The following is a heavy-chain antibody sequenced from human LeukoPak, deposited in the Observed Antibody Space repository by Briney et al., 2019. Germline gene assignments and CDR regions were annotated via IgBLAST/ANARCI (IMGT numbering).Heavy chain of an antibody. CDR1: GYTFTGYY. CDR2: INPNSGGT. D-gene: IGHD3-9*01. V-gene: IGHV1-2*02. Sequence: GASVKVSCKASGYTFTGYYMHWVRQAPGQGLEWMGWINPNSGGTNYAQKFQGRVTMTRDTSISTAYVELSRLRSDDTAVYYCAREGVLRYFDWLLPFDYWGQGTLVTVSS. J-gene: IGHJ4*02. CDR3: AREGVLRYFDWLLPFDY.